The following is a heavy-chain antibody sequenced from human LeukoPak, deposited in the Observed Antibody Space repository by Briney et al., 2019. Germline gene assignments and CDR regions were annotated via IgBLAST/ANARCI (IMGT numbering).Heavy chain of an antibody. D-gene: IGHD3-22*01. CDR3: TAITYYYDSSGYYPDY. CDR2: ISGSGGST. CDR1: GFTFSSYG. J-gene: IGHJ4*02. Sequence: GGSLRLSCAASGFTFSSYGMHWVRQAPGKGLEWVSAISGSGGSTYYADSVKGRFTISRDNSKNTLYLQMNSLKTEDTAVYYCTAITYYYDSSGYYPDYWGQGTLVTVSS. V-gene: IGHV3-23*01.